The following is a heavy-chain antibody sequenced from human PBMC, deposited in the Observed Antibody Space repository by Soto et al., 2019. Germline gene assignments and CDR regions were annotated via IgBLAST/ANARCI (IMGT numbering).Heavy chain of an antibody. Sequence: QITLKESGPTLVKPTQTLTLTCTFSGFSLSTSGVGVGWIRQPPGKALEWLALIFWDDDKRYSPSLNSRLTIHKDTSKNQVGLTMTNMDTVDTATYYCAHRPGSSGSRAWFDSWGQGTLVTVSS. CDR2: IFWDDDK. J-gene: IGHJ5*01. CDR3: AHRPGSSGSRAWFDS. CDR1: GFSLSTSGVG. V-gene: IGHV2-5*02. D-gene: IGHD2-15*01.